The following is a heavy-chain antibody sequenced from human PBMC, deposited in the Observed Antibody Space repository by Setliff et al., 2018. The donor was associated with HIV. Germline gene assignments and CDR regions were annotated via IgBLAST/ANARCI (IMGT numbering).Heavy chain of an antibody. CDR3: ARATATWLVDN. CDR2: INHSGST. D-gene: IGHD2-15*01. V-gene: IGHV4-34*01. J-gene: IGHJ4*02. Sequence: PSETLSLTCGVHGGSFSGYYWSWIRQPPGKGLEWIGEINHSGSTRYNPSLKSRLTISVDAAKNQFSLKLSSVTTADTAVYYCARATATWLVDNWGQGTLVTVSS. CDR1: GGSFSGYY.